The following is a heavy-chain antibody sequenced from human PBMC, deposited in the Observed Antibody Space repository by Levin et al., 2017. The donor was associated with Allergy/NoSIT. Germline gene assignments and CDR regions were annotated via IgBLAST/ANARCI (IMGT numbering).Heavy chain of an antibody. J-gene: IGHJ4*02. D-gene: IGHD2-15*01. CDR1: GFSFNTYG. V-gene: IGHV3-33*01. Sequence: GGSLRLSCAASGFSFNTYGMHWVRQAPGKGLEWVALIWYDGSKKYYGDAVTGRFTISRDNSKNTLYLQMSSLRAEDTAVYFCARDGSRVGGRPDYWGQGTLVTVSS. CDR2: IWYDGSKK. CDR3: ARDGSRVGGRPDY.